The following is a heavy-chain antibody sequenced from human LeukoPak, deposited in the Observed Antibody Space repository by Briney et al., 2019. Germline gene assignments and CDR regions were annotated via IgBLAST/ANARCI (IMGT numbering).Heavy chain of an antibody. CDR1: GGSISSGDYY. V-gene: IGHV4-39*07. CDR2: IYHSGST. Sequence: SETLSLTCTVSGGSISSGDYYWSWIRQPPGKGLEWIGEIYHSGSTNYNPSLKSRVTISVDMSKNQFSLKLSSVTAADTAMYYCARGRYYYGMDVWGQGTTVTVSS. CDR3: ARGRYYYGMDV. J-gene: IGHJ6*02.